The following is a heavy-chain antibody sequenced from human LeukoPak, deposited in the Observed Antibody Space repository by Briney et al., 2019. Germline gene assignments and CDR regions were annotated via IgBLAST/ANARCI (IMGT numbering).Heavy chain of an antibody. CDR1: GGTFSSYA. CDR2: IIPIFGTA. V-gene: IGHV1-69*13. D-gene: IGHD6-6*01. Sequence: SVSVSCKASGGTFSSYAISWVRQAPGQGLEWMGGIIPIFGTANYAQKFQGRVTITADESTSTAYMELSSLRSEDTAVYYCARGRPGVPDYYYYYGMDVWGQGTTVTVSS. CDR3: ARGRPGVPDYYYYYGMDV. J-gene: IGHJ6*02.